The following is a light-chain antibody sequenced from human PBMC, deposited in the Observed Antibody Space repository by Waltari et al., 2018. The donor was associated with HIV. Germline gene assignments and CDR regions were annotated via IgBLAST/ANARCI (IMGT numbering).Light chain of an antibody. J-gene: IGKJ1*01. V-gene: IGKV1-5*03. CDR3: HQYSNYLGS. CDR1: QHVVTW. Sequence: DIHMSQSHTTLTASVGDRVNITCRASQHVVTWLAWYQQKPGEAPKLLIHKATDVEDGVPSRFSGSASGTEFTLTIDSLHPDDFATFYCHQYSNYLGSFGQGTKLELK. CDR2: KAT.